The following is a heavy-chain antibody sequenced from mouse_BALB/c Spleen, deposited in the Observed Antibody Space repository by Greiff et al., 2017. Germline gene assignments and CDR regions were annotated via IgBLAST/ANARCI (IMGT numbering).Heavy chain of an antibody. J-gene: IGHJ2*01. Sequence: EVQGVESGGGLVKPGGSLKLSCAASGFTFSSYTMSWVRQTPEKRLEWVATISSGGSYTYYPDSVKGRFTISRDNAKNTLYLQMSSLKSEDTAMYYCTRDPFITTADYWGQGTTLTVSS. V-gene: IGHV5-6-4*01. CDR1: GFTFSSYT. CDR2: ISSGGSYT. CDR3: TRDPFITTADY. D-gene: IGHD1-1*01.